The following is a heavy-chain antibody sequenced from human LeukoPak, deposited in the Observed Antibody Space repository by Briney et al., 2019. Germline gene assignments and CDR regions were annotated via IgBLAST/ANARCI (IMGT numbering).Heavy chain of an antibody. D-gene: IGHD3-22*01. V-gene: IGHV3-30*02. CDR1: GFTFSSYG. J-gene: IGHJ4*02. CDR2: IRYDGSNK. CDR3: AKDGYYYDSSAYYVIYYFDS. Sequence: GGSLRLSCAASGFTFSSYGMDWVRQAPGKGLEWVAFIRYDGSNKYYADSVKGRFTISRDNSKNTLYLQMNSLRAEDTAVYYCAKDGYYYDSSAYYVIYYFDSWGQGTLVTVSS.